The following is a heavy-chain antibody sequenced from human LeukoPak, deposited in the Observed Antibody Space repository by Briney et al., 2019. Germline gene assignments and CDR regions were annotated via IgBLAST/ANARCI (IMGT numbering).Heavy chain of an antibody. J-gene: IGHJ3*02. CDR2: ISGSGGST. CDR1: GFTFSSYG. Sequence: GGSLRLSCAASGFTFSSYGMSWVRQAPGKGLEWVSAISGSGGSTYYADSVKGRFTISRDNSKNTLYLQMNSLRAEDTAVYYCGKPPPSGGGIDAFDIWGQGTMVTVSS. V-gene: IGHV3-23*01. D-gene: IGHD6-19*01. CDR3: GKPPPSGGGIDAFDI.